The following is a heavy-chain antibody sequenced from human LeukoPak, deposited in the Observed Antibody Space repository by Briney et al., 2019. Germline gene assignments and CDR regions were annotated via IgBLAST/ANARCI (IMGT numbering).Heavy chain of an antibody. J-gene: IGHJ5*02. CDR1: GGSFSGYY. CDR3: ARVGVWSASNWFDP. V-gene: IGHV4-34*01. CDR2: IYHSGST. Sequence: SETLSLTCAVYGGSFSGYYWSWIRQPPGKGLEWIGSIYHSGSTYYNPSLKSRVTISVDTSKSQFSLKLSSVTAADTAVYYCARVGVWSASNWFDPWGQGTLVTVSS. D-gene: IGHD3-3*01.